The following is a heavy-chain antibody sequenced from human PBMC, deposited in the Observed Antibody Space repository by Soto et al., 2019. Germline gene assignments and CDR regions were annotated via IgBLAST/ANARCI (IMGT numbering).Heavy chain of an antibody. V-gene: IGHV3-30*02. CDR2: ILDNGSAE. D-gene: IGHD3-22*01. J-gene: IGHJ4*02. CDR3: APWNYESSAYPG. CDR1: GFTFSSYG. Sequence: QVQLVESGGGVVQPGGSLRLSCAASGFTFSSYGMHWVRQAPGKGLQWVALILDNGSAEGYADSVKGRFTISRDNFKNTPYLQLNSLAAEDKAIYYCAPWNYESSAYPGWGQGTLVTVSS.